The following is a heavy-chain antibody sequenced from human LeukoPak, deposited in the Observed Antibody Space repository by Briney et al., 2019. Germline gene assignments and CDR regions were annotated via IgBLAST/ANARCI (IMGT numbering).Heavy chain of an antibody. Sequence: SKTLSLTCTVSGGSISSGSYYWGWIRQPPGKGLEWIGSIYYSGSTYYNPSLKSRVTISVDTSKNQFSLKLSSVTAADAAVYYCASIVVVTAILHWGQGTLVTVSS. V-gene: IGHV4-39*01. CDR3: ASIVVVTAILH. J-gene: IGHJ1*01. CDR2: IYYSGST. CDR1: GGSISSGSYY. D-gene: IGHD2-21*02.